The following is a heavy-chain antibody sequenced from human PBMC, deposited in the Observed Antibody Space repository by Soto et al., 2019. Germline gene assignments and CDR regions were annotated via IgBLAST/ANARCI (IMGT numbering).Heavy chain of an antibody. CDR2: ISGNGRGT. D-gene: IGHD3-22*01. CDR1: GFSFSTYP. J-gene: IGHJ4*02. CDR3: VKKRSYDRSNYDHFDY. Sequence: EVQLLESGGGLVQPGGSLRLSRATSGFSFSTYPMSWVRQAPGKGLEWVTAISGNGRGTSYADSVKGRFTILRDNSKNTLYLQMNSLRAEDTAVYYCVKKRSYDRSNYDHFDYWGQGTLVTVSS. V-gene: IGHV3-23*01.